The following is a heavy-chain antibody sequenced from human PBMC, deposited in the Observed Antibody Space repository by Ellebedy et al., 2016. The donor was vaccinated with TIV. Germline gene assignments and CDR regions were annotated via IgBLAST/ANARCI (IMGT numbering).Heavy chain of an antibody. CDR3: AKGRKLIRSSSLDY. D-gene: IGHD3-22*01. CDR1: GFTFSSYA. J-gene: IGHJ4*02. V-gene: IGHV3-23*01. Sequence: GESLNISCAASGFTFSSYAMNWIRQAPGKGLEWVSAISGGGETTSYADSVKGRFTISRDNSKNMLFLQMNSLRAEDTALYYCAKGRKLIRSSSLDYWGQGTLVTVSS. CDR2: ISGGGETT.